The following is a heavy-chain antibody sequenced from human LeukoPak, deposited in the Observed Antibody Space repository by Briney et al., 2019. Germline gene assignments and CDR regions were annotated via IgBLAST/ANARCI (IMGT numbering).Heavy chain of an antibody. CDR1: GFTFSNFW. CDR3: ANFTLG. Sequence: GGSLRLSCTGSGFTFSNFWMGWVRQAPGKGLEWVANIKQDETEKFYLGSVKGRFTISRDNSRDTLYLQMNSLRAEDTAVYFRANFTLGWGQGTLVTVSS. CDR2: IKQDETEK. J-gene: IGHJ4*02. V-gene: IGHV3-7*03. D-gene: IGHD3-10*01.